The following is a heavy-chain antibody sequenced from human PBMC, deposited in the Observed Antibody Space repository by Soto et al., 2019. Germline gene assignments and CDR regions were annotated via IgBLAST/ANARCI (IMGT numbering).Heavy chain of an antibody. CDR1: GDDFRSYG. Sequence: ASVKVSCKASGDDFRSYGIKWVRQAPGQGLEWMGGIIPISGTTNYAQKFQGRVAITADESTITVYMELSSLRSEDTAVYYCARVPGFYGFSNTDDYGRDVWGQGTRVTVSS. CDR2: IIPISGTT. D-gene: IGHD3-22*01. CDR3: ARVPGFYGFSNTDDYGRDV. J-gene: IGHJ6*02. V-gene: IGHV1-69*13.